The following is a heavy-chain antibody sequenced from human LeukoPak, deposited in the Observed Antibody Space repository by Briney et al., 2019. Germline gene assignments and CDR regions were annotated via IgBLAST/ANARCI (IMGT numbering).Heavy chain of an antibody. CDR1: GFTFSSYA. J-gene: IGHJ5*02. CDR3: AKQQYYDFWSGYRDTSNWFDP. D-gene: IGHD3-3*01. Sequence: GGSLRLSCAASGFTFSSYAMSWVRQAPGKGLEWVSAISGSGGSTYYADSVKGRFTISRDNSKNTLYLQMNSLRAEDTAVYYCAKQQYYDFWSGYRDTSNWFDPWGQGTLVTVSS. V-gene: IGHV3-23*01. CDR2: ISGSGGST.